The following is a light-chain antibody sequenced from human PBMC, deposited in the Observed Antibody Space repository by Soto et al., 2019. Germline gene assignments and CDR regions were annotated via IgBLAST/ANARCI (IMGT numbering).Light chain of an antibody. CDR2: GAS. CDR1: QSVSSN. CDR3: QQNNGRWT. V-gene: IGKV3-15*01. J-gene: IGKJ1*01. Sequence: EIVMTQSPATLSVSPGERATLSCRASQSVSSNLACYQHKPGQAPMLLIYGASTRATGIPARFSGSWSGTEFTLTNSLQPADDFVDYYCQQNNGRWTFGQGTKVDIK.